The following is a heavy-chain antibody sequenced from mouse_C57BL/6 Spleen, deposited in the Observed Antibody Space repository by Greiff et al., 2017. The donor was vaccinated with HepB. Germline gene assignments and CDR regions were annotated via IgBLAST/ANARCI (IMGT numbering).Heavy chain of an antibody. CDR1: GFTFSSYA. J-gene: IGHJ1*03. CDR3: ARGQGYDYDGNWYFDV. D-gene: IGHD2-4*01. V-gene: IGHV5-4*03. CDR2: ISDGGSYT. Sequence: EVMLVESGGGLVKPGGSLKLSCAASGFTFSSYAMSWVRQTPEKRLEWVATISDGGSYTYYPDNVKGRFTISRDNAKNNLYLQMSHLKSEDTAMYYCARGQGYDYDGNWYFDVWGTGTTVTVSS.